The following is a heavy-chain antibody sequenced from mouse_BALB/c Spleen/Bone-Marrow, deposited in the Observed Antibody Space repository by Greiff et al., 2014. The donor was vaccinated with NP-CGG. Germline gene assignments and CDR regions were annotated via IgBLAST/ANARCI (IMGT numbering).Heavy chain of an antibody. CDR3: ARAYY. D-gene: IGHD2-10*01. V-gene: IGHV5-6-3*01. CDR2: INSDGGST. J-gene: IGHJ3*01. Sequence: EVMLVESGGGLVQFGGSLKHSCAASGFTFSRYGMSWVRQTPDKRLELVAIINSDGGSTYYPDSVKGRFTISRDNAKNTLYLQMSSLKSEDTAMYYCARAYYWGQGTLVTVSA. CDR1: GFTFSRYG.